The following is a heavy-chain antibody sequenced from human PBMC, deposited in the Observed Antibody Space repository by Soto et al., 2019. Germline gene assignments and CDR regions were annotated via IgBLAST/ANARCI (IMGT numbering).Heavy chain of an antibody. V-gene: IGHV4-39*01. CDR1: GGSISSSSYY. D-gene: IGHD2-21*02. CDR2: IYYSGST. J-gene: IGHJ5*02. CDR3: ARSDLFWFDP. Sequence: SETLSLTCTVSGGSISSSSYYWGWIRQPPGKGLEWIGSIYYSGSTYYNPSLKSRVTISVDTSKNQFSLKLSSVTAADTAVYYCARSDLFWFDPWGQGTLVTVSS.